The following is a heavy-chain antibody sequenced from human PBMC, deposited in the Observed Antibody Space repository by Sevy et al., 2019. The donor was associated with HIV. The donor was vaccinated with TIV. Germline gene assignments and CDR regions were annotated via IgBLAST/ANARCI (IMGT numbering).Heavy chain of an antibody. CDR1: GDSVSSNSAA. J-gene: IGHJ5*02. CDR3: ARDQALLLWFGELLLGFDP. D-gene: IGHD3-10*01. CDR2: TYYRSKWYN. V-gene: IGHV6-1*01. Sequence: SQTLSLTCAISGDSVSSNSAAWNWIRQSPSRGLEWLGRTYYRSKWYNDYAVSVKSRITINPDTSKNQFSLQLNSVTPEETAGYYCARDQALLLWFGELLLGFDPWGQGTLVTVSS.